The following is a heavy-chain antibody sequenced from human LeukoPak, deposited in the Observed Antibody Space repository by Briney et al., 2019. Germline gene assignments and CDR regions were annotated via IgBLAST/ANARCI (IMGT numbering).Heavy chain of an antibody. CDR3: ARDRGGTFDY. CDR1: GFTLSSYW. D-gene: IGHD3-10*01. J-gene: IGHJ4*02. Sequence: GGSLSLSCAASGFTLSSYWMHWVRQAPGKGLVWVSLINSDGSNTIYADSVKGRFTISRDNAKNTLYLQMNSLRAEDTAVYYCARDRGGTFDYWGQGTLVTVSS. CDR2: INSDGSNT. V-gene: IGHV3-74*01.